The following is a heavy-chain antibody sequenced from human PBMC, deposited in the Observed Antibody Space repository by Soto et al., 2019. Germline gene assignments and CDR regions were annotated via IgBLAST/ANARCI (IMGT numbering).Heavy chain of an antibody. CDR1: GITFSSYA. D-gene: IGHD5-12*01. CDR2: ITNTADRT. Sequence: EVQLLESGGGLVQPEGSLRLSCAASGITFSSYAMSWVRQAPGKGLEWVSSITNTADRTYYADSVKGRFTISRDNSRQTVYLQMNSLRAEDTAVYYCAKDDIVATIGGAFDYWGQGTLLTVSS. CDR3: AKDDIVATIGGAFDY. V-gene: IGHV3-23*01. J-gene: IGHJ4*02.